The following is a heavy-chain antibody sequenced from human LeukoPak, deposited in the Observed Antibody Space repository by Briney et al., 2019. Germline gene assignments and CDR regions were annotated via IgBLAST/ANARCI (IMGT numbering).Heavy chain of an antibody. CDR1: GFTFSSYG. J-gene: IGHJ3*02. CDR3: AKFFGVITRGAFDI. CDR2: IRYDGSNK. Sequence: GGSLRLSCAASGFTFSSYGMHWVRQAPGKGLEWVAFIRYDGSNKYYGDSVKGRFTISRDNSKNTLYLQMNSLRAEDTAVYYCAKFFGVITRGAFDIWGQGTMVTVSS. D-gene: IGHD3-3*01. V-gene: IGHV3-30*02.